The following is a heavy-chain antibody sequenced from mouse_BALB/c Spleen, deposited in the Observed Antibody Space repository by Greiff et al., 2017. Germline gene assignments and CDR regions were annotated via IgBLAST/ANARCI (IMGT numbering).Heavy chain of an antibody. CDR3: ARGRYLDY. CDR1: GFTFSSYA. CDR2: ISSGGSYT. V-gene: IGHV5-9-4*01. J-gene: IGHJ2*01. Sequence: EVQGVESGGGLVKPGGSLKLSCAASGFTFSSYAMSWVRQSPEKRLEWVAEISSGGSYTYYPDTVTGRFTISRDNAKNTLYLEMSSLRSEDTAMYYCARGRYLDYWGQGTTLTVSS.